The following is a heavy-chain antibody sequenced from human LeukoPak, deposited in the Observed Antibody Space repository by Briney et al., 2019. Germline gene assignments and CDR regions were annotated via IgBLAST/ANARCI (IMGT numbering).Heavy chain of an antibody. V-gene: IGHV1-24*01. CDR2: FDPEDGET. CDR1: GYTLTELS. D-gene: IGHD3-10*01. Sequence: GASVKVSCKVSGYTLTELSMHWVRQAPGKGLEWMGGFDPEDGETIYAQKFQGRVTMTEDTSTDTAYMELSSLRSEDTAVYYCATELWFGELSNWFDPWGQGTLVTVPS. J-gene: IGHJ5*02. CDR3: ATELWFGELSNWFDP.